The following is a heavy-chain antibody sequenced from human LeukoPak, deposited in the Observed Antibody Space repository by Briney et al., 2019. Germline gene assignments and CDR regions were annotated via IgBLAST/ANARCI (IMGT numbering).Heavy chain of an antibody. CDR2: IFPADSDT. CDR1: GYSFTSYW. J-gene: IGHJ1*01. CDR3: ARQRYFQL. V-gene: IGHV5-51*01. Sequence: GESLKISCKGSGYSFTSYWVAWVRQMPGKGLEWMGIIFPADSDTRYSPSFQGQVTISVDKSINTAYLQWSSLKASDTAMYYCARQRYFQLWGQGNLVTVSS.